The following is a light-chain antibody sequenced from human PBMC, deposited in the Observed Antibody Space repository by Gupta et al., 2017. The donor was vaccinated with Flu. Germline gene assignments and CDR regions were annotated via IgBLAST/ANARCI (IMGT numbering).Light chain of an antibody. CDR3: QAWDSSTYV. Sequence: TCSGDKLGDKYSCWYQQKPGQSPVLVIYQDNKRPSGIPERFSGSNSGNTATLTISGTQARDEADYYCQAWDSSTYVFGTGTKVTVL. CDR1: KLGDKY. V-gene: IGLV3-1*01. J-gene: IGLJ1*01. CDR2: QDN.